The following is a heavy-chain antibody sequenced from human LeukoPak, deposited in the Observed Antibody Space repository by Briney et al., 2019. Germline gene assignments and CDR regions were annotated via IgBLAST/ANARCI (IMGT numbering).Heavy chain of an antibody. CDR2: ISYDGSNK. D-gene: IGHD1-26*01. J-gene: IGHJ4*02. CDR3: ARGALYEWELTDY. CDR1: GFTFSSYA. V-gene: IGHV3-30*04. Sequence: PGGSLRLSCAASGFTFSSYAMHWVRQAPGKGLEWVAVISYDGSNKYYADSVKGRFTISRDNSKNTPYLQMNSLRAEDTAVYYCARGALYEWELTDYWGQGTLVTVSS.